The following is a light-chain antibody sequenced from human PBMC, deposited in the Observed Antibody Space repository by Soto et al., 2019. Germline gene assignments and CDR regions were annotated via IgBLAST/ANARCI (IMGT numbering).Light chain of an antibody. CDR3: QQYNSFPFT. J-gene: IGKJ2*01. CDR1: QSISSW. V-gene: IGKV1-5*01. CDR2: DAS. Sequence: DIQMTQSPSTLSASVGDRVTITCRASQSISSWLAWYQQKPEKAPKVLIYDASTLESGAPSRFSGSGSGTEFTLTISSLQPDDFATYYCQQYNSFPFTFGQGSKLEIK.